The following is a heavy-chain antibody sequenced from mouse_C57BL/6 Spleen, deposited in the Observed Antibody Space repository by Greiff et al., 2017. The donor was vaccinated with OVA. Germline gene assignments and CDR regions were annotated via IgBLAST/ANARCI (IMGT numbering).Heavy chain of an antibody. Sequence: QLHQPVAVLLKPFSSVKLSFQASVYTFPRYWLPCVLPSPGPGLAWIGRIAPNSGGTKYNEKFKSKATLTVDKPSSTAYMQLSSLTSEDSAVYYCARSPLDYFDYWGQGTTLTVSS. CDR3: ARSPLDYFDY. CDR2: IAPNSGGT. V-gene: IGHV1-72*01. J-gene: IGHJ2*01. CDR1: VYTFPRYW.